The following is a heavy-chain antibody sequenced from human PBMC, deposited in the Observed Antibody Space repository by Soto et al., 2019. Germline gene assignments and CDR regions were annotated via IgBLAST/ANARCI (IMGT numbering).Heavy chain of an antibody. V-gene: IGHV4-4*07. CDR3: ARYSNNWFQTEGMDV. CDR1: VDSISTYY. CDR2: IDASGNT. Sequence: SETLSLTCTVSVDSISTYYWSWIRRPAGKGLERIGRIDASGNTNYNPSLKSRVTMSADTSKKQFSLKLTSVTAADTAVYYCARYSNNWFQTEGMDVWGQGTTVTVSS. D-gene: IGHD1-20*01. J-gene: IGHJ6*02.